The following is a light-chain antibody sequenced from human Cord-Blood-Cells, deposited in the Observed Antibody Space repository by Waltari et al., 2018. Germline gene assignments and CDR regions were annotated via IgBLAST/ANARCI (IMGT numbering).Light chain of an antibody. J-gene: IGLJ2*01. CDR1: SSAVGSYNL. V-gene: IGLV2-23*03. Sequence: QSALTQPASVSGSPGQSIPISCTGTSSAVGSYNLVSWYQQHPGKAPKLMIYEGSKRPSGVSNRFSGSKSGNTASLTISGLQAEDEADYYCCSYAGSSTFHVVFGGGTKLTVL. CDR2: EGS. CDR3: CSYAGSSTFHVV.